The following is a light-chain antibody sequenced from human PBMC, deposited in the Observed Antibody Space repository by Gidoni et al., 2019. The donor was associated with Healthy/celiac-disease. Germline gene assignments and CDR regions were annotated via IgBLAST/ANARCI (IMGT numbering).Light chain of an antibody. J-gene: IGKJ1*01. V-gene: IGKV3-15*01. Sequence: EIVMTQSPATMSVSPGERATLSCRARQSVSSNLAWYQQKPGQAPRLLIYAASTRATGIPARFSGSGSGTEFTLTISSLQSEDFAVYYCQQYNNWPSWTFXQXTKVXIK. CDR1: QSVSSN. CDR2: AAS. CDR3: QQYNNWPSWT.